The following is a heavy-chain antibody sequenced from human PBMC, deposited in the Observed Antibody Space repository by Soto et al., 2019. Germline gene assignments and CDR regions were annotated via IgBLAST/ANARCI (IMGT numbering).Heavy chain of an antibody. CDR3: ARRLDYGDAFDI. Sequence: QLQLQESGPGLVKPSETLSLTCTVSGGSISSSGYYWGWIRQPPGKGLEWIGSIYYSGSTYYNPSLKSRVTISVDTSKNQFSLKLSSVTAADTAVYYCARRLDYGDAFDIWGQGTMVTVSS. CDR2: IYYSGST. V-gene: IGHV4-39*01. D-gene: IGHD4-17*01. CDR1: GGSISSSGYY. J-gene: IGHJ3*02.